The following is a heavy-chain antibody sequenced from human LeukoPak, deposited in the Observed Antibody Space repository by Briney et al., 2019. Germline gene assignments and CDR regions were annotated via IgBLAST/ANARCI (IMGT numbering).Heavy chain of an antibody. V-gene: IGHV3-23*01. CDR3: AKGTDSSGRPRGGFDY. CDR2: ISGTGNSP. D-gene: IGHD3-22*01. Sequence: GGSLRLSCAAPGFTFNTYAMSWVRQAPGKGLEWVSAISGTGNSPYYAASVKGRFSISRDNSKNILYLQMSSLREEDTALYYCAKGTDSSGRPRGGFDYWGEGALVTVSS. CDR1: GFTFNTYA. J-gene: IGHJ4*02.